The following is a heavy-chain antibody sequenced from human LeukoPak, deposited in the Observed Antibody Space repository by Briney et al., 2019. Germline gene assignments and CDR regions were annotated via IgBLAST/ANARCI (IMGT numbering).Heavy chain of an antibody. CDR2: MNPNSGNT. CDR1: GYTFTSYG. D-gene: IGHD6-13*01. V-gene: IGHV1-8*01. J-gene: IGHJ3*02. Sequence: ASVKVSCKASGYTFTSYGVTWVRQSTGQGLEWMGWMNPNSGNTGYAQKFQGRVTITRNTSISTAYMELSSLRSEDTAVYYCARGGSSSWAQAFDIWGQGTMVTVSS. CDR3: ARGGSSSWAQAFDI.